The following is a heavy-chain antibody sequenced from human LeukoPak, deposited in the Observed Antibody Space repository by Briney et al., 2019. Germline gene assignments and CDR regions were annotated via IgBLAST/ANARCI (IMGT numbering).Heavy chain of an antibody. CDR1: GYIFTSYY. CDR2: INPSGGST. CDR3: AMGVGAPEDLAVAADFDY. J-gene: IGHJ4*02. D-gene: IGHD6-19*01. Sequence: GASVKVSCKASGYIFTSYYMHWVRQAPGQGLEWMGIINPSGGSTSYAQKFQGRVTMTRDKSTSTAYMELSSLRSEDTAVYYCAMGVGAPEDLAVAADFDYWGQGTLVTVSS. V-gene: IGHV1-46*01.